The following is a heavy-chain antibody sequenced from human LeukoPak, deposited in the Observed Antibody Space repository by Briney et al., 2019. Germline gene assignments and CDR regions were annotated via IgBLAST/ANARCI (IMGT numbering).Heavy chain of an antibody. CDR1: GYTFTNYW. Sequence: GESLKISCKGSGYTFTNYWIGWVRQMPGKGLEWMGIIYPGDSDTRYSPSLQGQVTISADKSISTAYLQWRSLKASDTAMYYCAIGRYFDWLSQFGVPDYWGQGTLVTVSS. J-gene: IGHJ4*02. V-gene: IGHV5-51*01. D-gene: IGHD3-9*01. CDR3: AIGRYFDWLSQFGVPDY. CDR2: IYPGDSDT.